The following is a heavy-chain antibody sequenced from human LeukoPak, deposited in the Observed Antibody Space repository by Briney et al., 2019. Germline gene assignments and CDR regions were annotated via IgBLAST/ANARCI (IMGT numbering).Heavy chain of an antibody. V-gene: IGHV4-30-2*01. Sequence: TLSLTCAVSGGPISSGGYSWSWIRQPPGKGLEWIGYIYHSGSTYYNPSLKSRVTISVDRSKNQFSLKLSSVTAADTAVYYCARGAGIAAAGTDWFDPWGQGTLVTVSS. CDR2: IYHSGST. J-gene: IGHJ5*02. D-gene: IGHD6-13*01. CDR1: GGPISSGGYS. CDR3: ARGAGIAAAGTDWFDP.